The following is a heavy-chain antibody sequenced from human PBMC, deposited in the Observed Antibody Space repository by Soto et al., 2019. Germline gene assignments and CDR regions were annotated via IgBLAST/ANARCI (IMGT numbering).Heavy chain of an antibody. J-gene: IGHJ4*02. V-gene: IGHV3-49*03. CDR2: IRSKINGGTT. CDR3: VRGGVTTYNGDKRWVRDY. CDR1: GFTFGDHS. D-gene: IGHD4-17*01. Sequence: EVQLVESEGGLVEPGRSLRLSCTTSGFTFGDHSLNWFRQVPGQGQEWVGFIRSKINGGTTEYAASVNGRFTVSRDDSKSIAYLQMNSLKIEDTGVYDCVRGGVTTYNGDKRWVRDYWGQGTLVTVSS.